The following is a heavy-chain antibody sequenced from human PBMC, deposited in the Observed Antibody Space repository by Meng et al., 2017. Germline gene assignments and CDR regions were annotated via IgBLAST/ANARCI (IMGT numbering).Heavy chain of an antibody. Sequence: SVKVFCKASAGTFSSYAISWVRQAPGQGLEWMGGIIPIFGTANYAQKFQGRVTITADKSTSTAYMELSSLRSEDTAVYYCARAGTYYYDSSGYYTLDYWGQGTLVTVSS. V-gene: IGHV1-69*06. CDR3: ARAGTYYYDSSGYYTLDY. D-gene: IGHD3-22*01. CDR2: IIPIFGTA. J-gene: IGHJ4*02. CDR1: AGTFSSYA.